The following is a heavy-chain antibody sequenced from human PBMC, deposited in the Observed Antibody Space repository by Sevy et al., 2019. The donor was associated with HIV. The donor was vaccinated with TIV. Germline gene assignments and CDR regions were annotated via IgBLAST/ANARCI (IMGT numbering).Heavy chain of an antibody. CDR1: GFTFSGSA. J-gene: IGHJ4*02. CDR3: TSGDDFWSGPFDY. D-gene: IGHD3-3*01. V-gene: IGHV3-73*01. CDR2: ISSKANSYAT. Sequence: GGSLRLSCAASGFTFSGSAMHWVRQASDKGLEWVGRISSKANSYATAYAASVKGRFTISRDDSKNTAYLQMNSLKTEDTAVYYCTSGDDFWSGPFDYWGQGTLVTVSS.